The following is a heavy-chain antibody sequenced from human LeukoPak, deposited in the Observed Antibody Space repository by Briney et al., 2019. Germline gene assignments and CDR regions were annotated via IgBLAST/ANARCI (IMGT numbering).Heavy chain of an antibody. V-gene: IGHV4-34*01. CDR3: ARYTYPDRFLEWLLYGQLDY. J-gene: IGHJ4*02. Sequence: SSETLSLTCAVYGGSFSGYYWSWIRQPPGKGLEWIGEINHSGSTNYNPSLKSRVTISVDTSKNQFSLKLSSVTAADTAVYYCARYTYPDRFLEWLLYGQLDYWGQGTLVTVSS. D-gene: IGHD3-3*01. CDR2: INHSGST. CDR1: GGSFSGYY.